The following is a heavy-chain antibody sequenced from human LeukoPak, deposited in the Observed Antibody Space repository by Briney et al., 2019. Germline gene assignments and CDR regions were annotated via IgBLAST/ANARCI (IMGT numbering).Heavy chain of an antibody. CDR3: ARSTVTARSVFDY. D-gene: IGHD4-11*01. CDR1: GFTVSSNY. J-gene: IGHJ4*02. V-gene: IGHV3-53*01. Sequence: PGGSLRLSCAASGFTVSSNYMSWVRQAPGKGLEWVSVIYSGGGTYYADSVKGRFTISRDNSKNTLYLQMNSLRAEDTAVYYCARSTVTARSVFDYWGQGTLVTVSS. CDR2: IYSGGGT.